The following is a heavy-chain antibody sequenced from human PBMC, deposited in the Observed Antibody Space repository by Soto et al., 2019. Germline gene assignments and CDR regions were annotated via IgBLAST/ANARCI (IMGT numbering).Heavy chain of an antibody. Sequence: QEQLQESGPGLVKPSETLSLTCTVSGGSISSYYWSWIRQPPGKGLEWIGYIYYSGSTNYNPSLKSRVTISVDTSKNQFSLKLSSVTAADTAVYYCARVRRVGATIDYWGQGTLVTVSS. CDR1: GGSISSYY. CDR3: ARVRRVGATIDY. D-gene: IGHD1-26*01. J-gene: IGHJ4*02. CDR2: IYYSGST. V-gene: IGHV4-59*01.